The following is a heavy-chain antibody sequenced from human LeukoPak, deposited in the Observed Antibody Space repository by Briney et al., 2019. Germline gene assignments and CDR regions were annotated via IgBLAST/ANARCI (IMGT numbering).Heavy chain of an antibody. CDR1: GFSFGDYS. V-gene: IGHV3-48*01. CDR2: IRSDSSAI. J-gene: IGHJ4*02. CDR3: STAKFDN. Sequence: GGSLRLSCAASGFSFGDYSMTWVRQAPGKGLEWVSYIRSDSSAIYYTDSVKGRFTISRDNAKNSLYLQMNSLRAEDTAVYYCSTAKFDNWGQGTLVTVSS.